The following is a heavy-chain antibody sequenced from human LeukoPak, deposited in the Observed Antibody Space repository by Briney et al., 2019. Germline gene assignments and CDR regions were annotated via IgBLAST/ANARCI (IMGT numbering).Heavy chain of an antibody. Sequence: GGSLRLSCAASGFTFSSYAMSWVRQAPGKGLEWVSAISGSGSNTYHADSVKGRFTISRDNSKNTLYLQMNSLRAEDTAVYYCAKERELLPLFDYWGQGTTVTVSS. V-gene: IGHV3-23*01. CDR1: GFTFSSYA. D-gene: IGHD1-26*01. CDR3: AKERELLPLFDY. CDR2: ISGSGSNT. J-gene: IGHJ4*03.